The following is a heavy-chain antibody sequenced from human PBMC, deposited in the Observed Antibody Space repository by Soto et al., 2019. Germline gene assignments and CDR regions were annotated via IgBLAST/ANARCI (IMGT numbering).Heavy chain of an antibody. D-gene: IGHD4-4*01. V-gene: IGHV3-13*01. J-gene: IGHJ6*02. CDR3: ARELHNGYYYGMDA. Sequence: GGSLRLSCAASGFTFSSYDMHWVRQATGKGLEWVSAIGTAGDTYYPGSVKGRFTISRENAKNSLYLQMNSLRAGDTAVYYCARELHNGYYYGMDAWGQGTTVTVSS. CDR1: GFTFSSYD. CDR2: IGTAGDT.